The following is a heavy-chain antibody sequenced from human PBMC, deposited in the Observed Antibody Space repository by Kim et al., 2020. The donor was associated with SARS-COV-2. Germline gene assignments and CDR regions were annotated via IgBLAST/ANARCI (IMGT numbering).Heavy chain of an antibody. CDR3: ARDLGSFTGGGD. CDR1: GFSFSTYK. Sequence: GGSLRLSCAGSGFSFSTYKMDWVRQAPGKGLEWISFITTNSDFKQYADSVRGRFAVSRDNARNSLFLQMDRLREDDTAVYYCARDLGSFTGGGDWGPGTLVTVSS. CDR2: ITTNSDFK. D-gene: IGHD2-8*02. V-gene: IGHV3-48*02. J-gene: IGHJ4*01.